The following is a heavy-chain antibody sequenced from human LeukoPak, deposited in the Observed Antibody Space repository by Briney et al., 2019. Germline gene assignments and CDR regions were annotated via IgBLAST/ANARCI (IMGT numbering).Heavy chain of an antibody. J-gene: IGHJ4*02. Sequence: GPSVKVSCKASGYTFTVYHMHWGRQPPGQGLEWVGRINPNSGDTNYAQNFQGRVTTTRDTSISTAYMELSRLRSDDTAVYYCARDYCSSTSCLFDYWGQGTLVTVSS. D-gene: IGHD2-2*01. CDR2: INPNSGDT. V-gene: IGHV1-2*06. CDR1: GYTFTVYH. CDR3: ARDYCSSTSCLFDY.